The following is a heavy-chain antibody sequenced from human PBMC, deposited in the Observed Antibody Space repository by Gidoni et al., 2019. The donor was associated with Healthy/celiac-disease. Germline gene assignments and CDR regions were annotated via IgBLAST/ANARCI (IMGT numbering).Heavy chain of an antibody. Sequence: QLQLVQSGAGGKRASSTVRVSSRATGATFTTYAISWVGQAPGKGLEWMGGIIPIFGTANYAQKCQGRVTITADESTSTAYMEMSSLRSEDTAVYYCAVRCSGSYPGEFDPWGQGTLVTVSS. D-gene: IGHD3-10*02. CDR1: GATFTTYA. V-gene: IGHV1-69*01. CDR2: IIPIFGTA. CDR3: AVRCSGSYPGEFDP. J-gene: IGHJ5*02.